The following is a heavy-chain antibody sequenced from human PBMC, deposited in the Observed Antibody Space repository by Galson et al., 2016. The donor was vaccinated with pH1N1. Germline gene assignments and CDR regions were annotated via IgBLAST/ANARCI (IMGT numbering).Heavy chain of an antibody. D-gene: IGHD2-15*01. CDR1: GFTLSSYW. CDR3: AGYCSGGSCSGSYYYFDT. CDR2: MNQDGNKK. Sequence: SLRLSCAASGFTLSSYWMSWVRQAPGKGLEWVANMNQDGNKKYFVDSVKGRFTISRDNSKNALYLEMNSLRAEDTALYYCAGYCSGGSCSGSYYYFDTWGQGTLVTVSS. J-gene: IGHJ4*02. V-gene: IGHV3-7*03.